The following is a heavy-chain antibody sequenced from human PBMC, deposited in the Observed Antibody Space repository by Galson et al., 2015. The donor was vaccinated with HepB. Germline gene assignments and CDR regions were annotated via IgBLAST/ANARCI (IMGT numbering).Heavy chain of an antibody. CDR1: GGTFSSYA. D-gene: IGHD2-21*02. V-gene: IGHV1-69*05. Sequence: SVKVSCKASGGTFSSYAISWVRQAPGQGLEWMGGIIPIFGTANYAQKFQGRVTITTDESTSTAYMELSSLRSEDTAVYYCASDIHDTGNCGGDCSPSPWGQGTLVTVSS. CDR2: IIPIFGTA. J-gene: IGHJ5*02. CDR3: ASDIHDTGNCGGDCSPSP.